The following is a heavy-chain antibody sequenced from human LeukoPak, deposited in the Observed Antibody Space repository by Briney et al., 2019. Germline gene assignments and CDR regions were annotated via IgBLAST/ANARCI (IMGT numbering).Heavy chain of an antibody. CDR1: GFTFSDYY. CDR2: ISSSGSTI. Sequence: GGSLRLSCAASGFTFSDYYMSWIRQAPGKGLEWVSYISSSGSTIYYADSVKGRFTISRDNAKNSLYLQMNSLRAEDTAVYYCARGPVYYDSSGYYSHLDYWGQGTLVTVSS. CDR3: ARGPVYYDSSGYYSHLDY. V-gene: IGHV3-11*04. J-gene: IGHJ4*02. D-gene: IGHD3-22*01.